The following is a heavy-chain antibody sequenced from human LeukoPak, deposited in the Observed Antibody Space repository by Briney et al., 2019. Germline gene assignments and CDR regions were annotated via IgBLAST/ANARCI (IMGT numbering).Heavy chain of an antibody. J-gene: IGHJ6*03. CDR1: GYTFTGYY. D-gene: IGHD3-9*01. CDR2: INPSGGST. CDR3: ARDPVLRYFDWSAGPNYYYYMDV. Sequence: GASVKVSCKASGYTFTGYYMHWVRQAPGQGLEWMGIINPSGGSTSYAQKFQGRVTMTRDMSTSTVYMELSSLRSEDTAVYYCARDPVLRYFDWSAGPNYYYYMDVWGKGTTVTVSS. V-gene: IGHV1-46*01.